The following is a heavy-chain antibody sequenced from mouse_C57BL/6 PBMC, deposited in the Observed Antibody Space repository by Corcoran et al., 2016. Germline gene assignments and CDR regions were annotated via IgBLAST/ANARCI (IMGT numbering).Heavy chain of an antibody. V-gene: IGHV1-26*01. J-gene: IGHJ4*01. CDR2: INPNNGGT. CDR1: GYTFTDYY. D-gene: IGHD3-2*02. Sequence: EVQLQQSGPELVKPGASVKISCKASGYTFTDYYMNWVKQSHGKSLEWIGDINPNNGGTSYNQKFKGKATLTVDKSSSTAYMELRSLTSEDSAVYYCARGGSGPHYYAMDYWGQGTSVTVSS. CDR3: ARGGSGPHYYAMDY.